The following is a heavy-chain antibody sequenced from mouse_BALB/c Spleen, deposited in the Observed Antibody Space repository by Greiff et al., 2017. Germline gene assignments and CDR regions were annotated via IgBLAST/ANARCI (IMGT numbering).Heavy chain of an antibody. CDR2: INPGSGGT. V-gene: IGHV1-54*01. Sequence: QVQLKQSGAELVRPGTSVKVSCKASGYAFTNYLIEWVKQRPGQGLEWIGVINPGSGGTNYNEKFKGKATLTADKSSSTAYMQLSSLTSDDSAVYFCARHGYHYAMDYWGQGTSVTVSS. CDR3: ARHGYHYAMDY. J-gene: IGHJ4*01. D-gene: IGHD1-2*01. CDR1: GYAFTNYL.